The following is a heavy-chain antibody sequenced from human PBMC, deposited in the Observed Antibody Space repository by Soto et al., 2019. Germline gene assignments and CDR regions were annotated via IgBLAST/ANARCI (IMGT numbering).Heavy chain of an antibody. CDR3: ARDGTYYYDSSGYPRGTYFDY. V-gene: IGHV1-18*01. Sequence: QVQLVQSGAEVKKPGASVKVSCKASGYTFTSYGISWVRQAPGQGLEWMGWISAYNGNTNYAQKLQGRVTMTTDTPTSTAYMELRSLRSDDTAVYYCARDGTYYYDSSGYPRGTYFDYWGQGTLVTVSS. J-gene: IGHJ4*02. CDR1: GYTFTSYG. D-gene: IGHD3-22*01. CDR2: ISAYNGNT.